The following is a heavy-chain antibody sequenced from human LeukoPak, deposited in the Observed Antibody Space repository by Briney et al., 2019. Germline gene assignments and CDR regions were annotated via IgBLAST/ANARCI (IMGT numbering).Heavy chain of an antibody. CDR1: GYSISSGYY. V-gene: IGHV4-38-2*01. J-gene: IGHJ5*02. Sequence: SETLALTCAVSGYSISSGYYWGWIRQPPGKGLEWIGSIYHSWSTYYNPSLKSRVTISVDTSKNQFSRKLSSVTAADTALYYCARSPYCSGGRCYSGGSWFDPWGQGTLVTVSS. D-gene: IGHD2-15*01. CDR3: ARSPYCSGGRCYSGGSWFDP. CDR2: IYHSWST.